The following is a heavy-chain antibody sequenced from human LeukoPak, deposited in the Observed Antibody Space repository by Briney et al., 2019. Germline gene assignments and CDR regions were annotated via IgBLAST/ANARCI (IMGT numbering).Heavy chain of an antibody. Sequence: SETLSLTCAVYGGPFSGYYWRWLRQPPGKGREGIGEINHSGSTNHNPSLKSRVTISVDTSKHPFSLKLSSGPAADTAVYYCARPYYYDSSGYTTSYYYMDVWGKGTTVTVSS. CDR1: GGPFSGYY. J-gene: IGHJ6*03. D-gene: IGHD3-22*01. V-gene: IGHV4-34*01. CDR3: ARPYYYDSSGYTTSYYYMDV. CDR2: INHSGST.